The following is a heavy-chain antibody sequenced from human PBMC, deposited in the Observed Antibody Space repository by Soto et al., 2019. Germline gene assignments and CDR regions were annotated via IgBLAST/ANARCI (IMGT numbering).Heavy chain of an antibody. CDR1: GESFSGYY. D-gene: IGHD5-12*01. CDR2: INHSGST. Sequence: SETLSLTCAVYGESFSGYYWSWIRQPPGKGLEWIGEINHSGSTNYNPSLKSRVTMSVDTSKNQFSLKLSSVTAADTAVYYCAGNIVATISSFDYWGQGTLVTVSS. V-gene: IGHV4-34*01. J-gene: IGHJ4*02. CDR3: AGNIVATISSFDY.